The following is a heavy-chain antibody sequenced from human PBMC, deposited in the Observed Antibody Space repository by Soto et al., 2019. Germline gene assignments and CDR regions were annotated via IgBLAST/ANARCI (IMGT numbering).Heavy chain of an antibody. CDR3: ATTYYDFWSGPTPGYYYGMDV. CDR1: GYTFTGYY. CDR2: INPNSGGT. D-gene: IGHD3-3*01. J-gene: IGHJ6*02. Sequence: ASVEVSCKASGYTFTGYYMHWVRQATGQGREGMGWINPNSGGTNYAQKFQGGVTMTRDTSISTAYMELSRLRSDDTAVYYCATTYYDFWSGPTPGYYYGMDVWGQGTTVTVSS. V-gene: IGHV1-2*02.